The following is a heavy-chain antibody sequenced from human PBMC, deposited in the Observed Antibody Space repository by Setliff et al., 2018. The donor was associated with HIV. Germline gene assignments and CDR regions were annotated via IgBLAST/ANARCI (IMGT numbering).Heavy chain of an antibody. J-gene: IGHJ4*02. CDR2: INYRGNT. V-gene: IGHV4-39*07. D-gene: IGHD1-1*01. CDR1: VGSISTSRYY. CDR3: LRGRYKYGPIDY. Sequence: SETLSLTCTVSVGSISTSRYYWGWIRQPPGKGLEWIGRINYRGNTYYNPSLKSRAAISVDTSRSQFSLKLSSVTAADTAVYYCLRGRYKYGPIDYWGQGTLVTVSS.